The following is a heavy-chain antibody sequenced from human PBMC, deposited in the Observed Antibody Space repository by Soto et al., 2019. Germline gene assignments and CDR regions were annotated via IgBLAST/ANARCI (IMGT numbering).Heavy chain of an antibody. CDR3: ARMYSSGSGWFHP. Sequence: QIELQESGPGLVKPSQTLSLTCFVSGYFIGAGGYYWSWIRHHPGKGLEWIGSFYSSGSIIYNPSLRSRVSITGDMSTNQFSMSLTSVTAADTARYYCARMYSSGSGWFHPWGQGTLVTVS. CDR2: FYSSGSI. V-gene: IGHV4-31*03. CDR1: GYFIGAGGYY. J-gene: IGHJ5*02. D-gene: IGHD6-19*01.